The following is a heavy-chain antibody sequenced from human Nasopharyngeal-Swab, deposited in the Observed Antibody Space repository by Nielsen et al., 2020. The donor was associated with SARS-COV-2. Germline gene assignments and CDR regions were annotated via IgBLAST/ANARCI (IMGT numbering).Heavy chain of an antibody. CDR3: AREDTAMGEIFDY. D-gene: IGHD5-18*01. J-gene: IGHJ4*02. Sequence: SQTLSLTCAVYGGSFSGYYWSWIRQPPGKGLEWIGEINHSGSTNYNPSLKSRVTISVDTSKNQFSLKLSSVTAADTAVYYFAREDTAMGEIFDYWGQGTLVTVSS. CDR1: GGSFSGYY. V-gene: IGHV4-34*01. CDR2: INHSGST.